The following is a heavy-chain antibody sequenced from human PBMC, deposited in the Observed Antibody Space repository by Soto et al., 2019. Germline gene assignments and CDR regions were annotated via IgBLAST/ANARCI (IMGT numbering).Heavy chain of an antibody. CDR2: ISGSGGST. CDR3: AKGLLGLELVFDY. J-gene: IGHJ4*02. V-gene: IGHV3-23*01. CDR1: GFTFSSYA. D-gene: IGHD1-7*01. Sequence: EVQLLESGGGLVQPGGSLRLSCAASGFTFSSYAMSWVRQAPGKGLEWVSAISGSGGSTYYADSVKVRFTISRDNSKNTLYLQMNSLRAEDTAVYYCAKGLLGLELVFDYWGQGTLVTVSS.